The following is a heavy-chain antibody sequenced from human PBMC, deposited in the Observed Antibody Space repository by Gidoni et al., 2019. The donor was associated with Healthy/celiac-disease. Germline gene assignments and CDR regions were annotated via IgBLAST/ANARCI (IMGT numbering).Heavy chain of an antibody. CDR2: LYPGDSDT. J-gene: IGHJ6*02. Sequence: EAQLVQSGAEVKKPGESLKISCKGSGYSLTSYWTSCVRQMPGKGLEWMGILYPGDSDTRYSPSFQGQVTISADKSISTAYLQWSSLKASDTAMYYCARLGSYSSRWGYYYYGMDVWGQGTTVTVSS. V-gene: IGHV5-51*01. D-gene: IGHD6-13*01. CDR3: ARLGSYSSRWGYYYYGMDV. CDR1: GYSLTSYW.